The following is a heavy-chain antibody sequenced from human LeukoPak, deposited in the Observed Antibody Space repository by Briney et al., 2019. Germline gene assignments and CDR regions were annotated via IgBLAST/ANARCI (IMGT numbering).Heavy chain of an antibody. CDR1: GFTFSSYS. J-gene: IGHJ4*02. CDR2: ISSSSSYI. V-gene: IGHV3-21*01. D-gene: IGHD3-10*01. Sequence: GGSLRLSCAASGFTFSSYSMNWVRQAPGKGLEWVSSISSSSSYIYYADSVKGRFTISRDNAKNSLYLQMNSLRAEDTAVYYRASLAVLLWFGEFNGNFDYWGQGTLVTVSS. CDR3: ASLAVLLWFGEFNGNFDY.